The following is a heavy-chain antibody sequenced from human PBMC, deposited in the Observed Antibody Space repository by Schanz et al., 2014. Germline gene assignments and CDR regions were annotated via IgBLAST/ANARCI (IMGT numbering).Heavy chain of an antibody. Sequence: QGQLVQSGPEVKEPGASVKVSCKASGYTFTSDSMHWVRQAPGQGLEWMGMINPSGGSTTYAQKFQGRVTMTRDTSTSTVYMEWSSLRSEDTAVYYWATMWGYCTATACQIREGLDFWGQGTMVTVSS. CDR2: INPSGGST. D-gene: IGHD2-8*02. CDR1: GYTFTSDS. V-gene: IGHV1-46*01. J-gene: IGHJ3*01. CDR3: ATMWGYCTATACQIREGLDF.